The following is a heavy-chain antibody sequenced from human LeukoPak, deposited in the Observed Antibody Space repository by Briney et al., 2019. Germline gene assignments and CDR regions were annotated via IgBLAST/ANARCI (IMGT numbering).Heavy chain of an antibody. J-gene: IGHJ6*03. D-gene: IGHD1-26*01. CDR1: GFTCSSYW. CDR3: ARGRGSHYYYYYMDV. Sequence: GGSLRLSYAASGFTCSSYWMHWVRQAPGKGLVWVSRINNDGSSTSYADSVKGRFTISRDNDKNTLYLQMNSLRAEDTAVYYCARGRGSHYYYYYMDVWGKGTTVTVSS. V-gene: IGHV3-74*01. CDR2: INNDGSST.